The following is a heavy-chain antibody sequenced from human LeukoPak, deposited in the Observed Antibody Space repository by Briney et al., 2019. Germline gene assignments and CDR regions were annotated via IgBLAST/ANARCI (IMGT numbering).Heavy chain of an antibody. J-gene: IGHJ4*02. CDR1: GFTFSSYA. Sequence: PGRSLRLSCAASGFTFSSYAMHWVRPAPGKGLEWVAVISYDGSNKYYADSVKGRFTISRDNSKNTLYLQMNSLRAEDTAVYYCATRLKEYQLLSPLDYWGQGTLVTVSS. V-gene: IGHV3-30*04. CDR2: ISYDGSNK. D-gene: IGHD2-2*01. CDR3: ATRLKEYQLLSPLDY.